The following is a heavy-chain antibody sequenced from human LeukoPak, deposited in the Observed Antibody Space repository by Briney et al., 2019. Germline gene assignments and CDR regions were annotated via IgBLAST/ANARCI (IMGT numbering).Heavy chain of an antibody. CDR2: IYYSGST. J-gene: IGHJ3*02. CDR1: GGSIGSSDYY. Sequence: SETLSLTCTVSGGSIGSSDYYWTWIRQPPGKGLEWIGYIYYSGSTYYNPSLKSRVTISIDTSKNQFSLNLSSVTAADTAVYFCARVTMDQKDAFDIWGQGTMVTVSS. D-gene: IGHD3-10*01. V-gene: IGHV4-30-4*01. CDR3: ARVTMDQKDAFDI.